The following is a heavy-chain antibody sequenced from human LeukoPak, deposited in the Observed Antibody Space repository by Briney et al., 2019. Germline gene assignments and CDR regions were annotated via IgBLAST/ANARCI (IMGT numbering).Heavy chain of an antibody. D-gene: IGHD3-3*01. CDR1: GFTFSSYS. J-gene: IGHJ4*02. CDR3: ARGGGLWSGIDY. V-gene: IGHV3-21*01. Sequence: GGSLRLSCAASGFTFSSYSMNWVRQAPGKGLEWVSSISSSSSYIYYADSVKGRFTISRDNAKNSLYLQMNSLRAEDTAVYYCARGGGLWSGIDYWGQGTLVTVSS. CDR2: ISSSSSYI.